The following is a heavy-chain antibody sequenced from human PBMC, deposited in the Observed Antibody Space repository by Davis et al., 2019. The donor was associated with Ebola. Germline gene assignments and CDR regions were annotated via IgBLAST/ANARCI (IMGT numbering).Heavy chain of an antibody. CDR3: TANDYGDYGVDY. D-gene: IGHD4-17*01. CDR2: ISSSGSTI. J-gene: IGHJ4*02. V-gene: IGHV3-11*01. CDR1: GFTFSDYY. Sequence: GGSLRLSCAASGFTFSDYYMSWIRQAPGKGLEWVSYISSSGSTIYYADSVKGRFTISRDNAKNSLYLQMNSLRAEETAVYYCTANDYGDYGVDYWGQGTLVTVSS.